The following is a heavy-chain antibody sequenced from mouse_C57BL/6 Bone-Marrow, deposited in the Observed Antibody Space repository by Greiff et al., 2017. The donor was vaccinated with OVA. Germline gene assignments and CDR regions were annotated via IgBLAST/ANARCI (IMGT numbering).Heavy chain of an antibody. Sequence: QSCKASGYTFTSYWMHWVKQRPGQGLEWIGEIDPSDSYTNYNQKFKGKSTLTVDKSSSTAYMQLSSLTSEDSAVYYCVSSPYWYFDVWGTGTTVTVSS. CDR3: VSSPYWYFDV. D-gene: IGHD1-1*01. CDR1: GYTFTSYW. V-gene: IGHV1-69*01. CDR2: IDPSDSYT. J-gene: IGHJ1*03.